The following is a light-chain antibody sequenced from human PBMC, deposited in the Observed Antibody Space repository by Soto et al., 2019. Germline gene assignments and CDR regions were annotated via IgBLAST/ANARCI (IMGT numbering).Light chain of an antibody. CDR1: SSNIGSNY. J-gene: IGLJ3*02. Sequence: QSVLTQPPSASGTPGQRVTISCSGSSSNIGSNYVYWYQQLPGTAPKLLIYRNNQRPSGVPDPFSGSKAGTSTSLGISGLRSGDWAGYYCAAWDDSLSGWVFGGGTKLTVL. CDR3: AAWDDSLSGWV. CDR2: RNN. V-gene: IGLV1-47*01.